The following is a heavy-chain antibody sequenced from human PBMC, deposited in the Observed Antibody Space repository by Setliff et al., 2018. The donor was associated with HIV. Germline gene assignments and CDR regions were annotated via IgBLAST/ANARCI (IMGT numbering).Heavy chain of an antibody. V-gene: IGHV4-34*01. J-gene: IGHJ3*01. Sequence: PSETLSLTCAVYGGSFSGYYWSWIRQPPGKGLEWIGEINHSGSTIYNPSLKSRVTMSVDTSKNQFSLKLSSVTAADTAVYYCARVPDLYSHDSNDYRIDAFDVWGQGTMVTVSS. CDR1: GGSFSGYY. CDR3: ARVPDLYSHDSNDYRIDAFDV. CDR2: INHSGST. D-gene: IGHD3-22*01.